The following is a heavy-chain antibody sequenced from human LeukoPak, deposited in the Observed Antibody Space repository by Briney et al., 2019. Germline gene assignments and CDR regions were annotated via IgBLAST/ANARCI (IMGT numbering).Heavy chain of an antibody. CDR2: INPSGGST. CDR1: GYTFTSYY. D-gene: IGHD3-3*01. V-gene: IGHV1-46*01. Sequence: AGVKVSCTASGYTFTSYYMHWVRHAPGQGLEWMGVINPSGGSTSYAQKFQGRVTMARDTTTSTVYMELSNLRSEDTAVYDCARELYDFWSGYCFDYWGRGTVVPVTS. CDR3: ARELYDFWSGYCFDY. J-gene: IGHJ4*02.